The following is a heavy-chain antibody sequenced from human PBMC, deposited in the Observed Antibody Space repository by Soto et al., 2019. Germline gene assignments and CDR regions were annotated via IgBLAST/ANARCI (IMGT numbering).Heavy chain of an antibody. V-gene: IGHV6-1*01. CDR3: ARARRITMVRGVIRFDY. J-gene: IGHJ4*02. D-gene: IGHD3-10*01. Sequence: SQTLSLTCAISGDSVSSNSAAWNWIRQSPSRGLEWLGRTYYRSKWYNDYAVSVKSRITINPDTSKNQFSLQLNSVTAADTAVYYCARARRITMVRGVIRFDYWGQGTLVTVSS. CDR2: TYYRSKWYN. CDR1: GDSVSSNSAA.